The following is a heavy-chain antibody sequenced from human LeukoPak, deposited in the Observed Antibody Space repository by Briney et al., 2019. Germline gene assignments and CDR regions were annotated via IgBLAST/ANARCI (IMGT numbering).Heavy chain of an antibody. CDR1: GLTFSSYA. CDR2: ISGSGGST. D-gene: IGHD3-22*01. J-gene: IGHJ3*02. CDR3: ANDGAYYDSSTDAFDI. V-gene: IGHV3-23*01. Sequence: PGGSLRLSCAASGLTFSSYAMSWVRQAPGKGLEWVSGISGSGGSTYYADSVKGRFIISRDNSKNTLYLQMNSLRAEDTAVYYCANDGAYYDSSTDAFDIWGQGTMVTVSS.